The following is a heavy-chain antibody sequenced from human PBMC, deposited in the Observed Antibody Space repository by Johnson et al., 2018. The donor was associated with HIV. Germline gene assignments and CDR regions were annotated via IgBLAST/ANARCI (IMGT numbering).Heavy chain of an antibody. CDR3: AKDEAQTLASAGRDAFDF. J-gene: IGHJ3*01. CDR2: IRYDGDNK. CDR1: GFTFSYYG. V-gene: IGHV3-30*02. Sequence: QVQLVESGGGVVQPGGSLRLSCAAFGFTFSYYGMHWVRQAPGKGLEWVAFIRYDGDNKYYGDSVKGRFTISRDNSKDTLYLQMNGLRPEDTAVYYCAKDEAQTLASAGRDAFDFWDQGTAVTV. D-gene: IGHD6-13*01.